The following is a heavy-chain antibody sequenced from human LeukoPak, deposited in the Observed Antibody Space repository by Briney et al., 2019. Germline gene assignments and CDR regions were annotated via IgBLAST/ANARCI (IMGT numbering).Heavy chain of an antibody. Sequence: GGSLRLSCEASGFSMSIFWMSCVSQAPGKWLEWVGNIKEDGSERKYVDSVKGRFTLSRDNAKKSLYLQMNSLRAKDTAVYYCARDWGAYYHFFDYWGQGTLVTVSS. J-gene: IGHJ4*02. CDR2: IKEDGSER. CDR1: GFSMSIFW. D-gene: IGHD3-10*01. V-gene: IGHV3-7*01. CDR3: ARDWGAYYHFFDY.